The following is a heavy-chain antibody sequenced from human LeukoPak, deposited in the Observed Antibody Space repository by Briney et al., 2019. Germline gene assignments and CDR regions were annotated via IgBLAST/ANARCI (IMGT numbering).Heavy chain of an antibody. CDR1: GFTFSSYG. CDR2: IRNDGSNK. D-gene: IGHD1-26*01. J-gene: IGHJ4*02. Sequence: GGSLRLSCAASGFTFSSYGMHWVRQAPGKGLEWVAFIRNDGSNKNYADSMKGRFTISRDNSKNTLYLQVNSLRAEDTAVYYCARGLGGVGATGDFDYWGQGTLVTVSS. V-gene: IGHV3-30*02. CDR3: ARGLGGVGATGDFDY.